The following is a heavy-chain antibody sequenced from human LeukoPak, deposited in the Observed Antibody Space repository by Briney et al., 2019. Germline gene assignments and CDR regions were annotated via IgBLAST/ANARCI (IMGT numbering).Heavy chain of an antibody. V-gene: IGHV3-9*01. Sequence: GGSLRLSCAASGFTFSSYSMHWVRQAPGKGLEWVSGISWNSGSIGYADSVKGRFTISRDNAKNSLYLQMNSLRAEDTALYYCAKAADSSSWSHLDYWGQGTLVTVSS. CDR1: GFTFSSYS. CDR2: ISWNSGSI. CDR3: AKAADSSSWSHLDY. J-gene: IGHJ4*02. D-gene: IGHD6-13*01.